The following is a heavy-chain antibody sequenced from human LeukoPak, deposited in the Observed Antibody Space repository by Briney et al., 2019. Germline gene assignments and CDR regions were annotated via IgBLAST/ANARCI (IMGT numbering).Heavy chain of an antibody. J-gene: IGHJ6*02. CDR3: ARDRMGGSYYYYGMDV. Sequence: PGGSLRLSCEASGFTFSSYSMNWVRQAPGKGLEWVSYISSSSSTIYYADSVKGRFTISRDNAKNSLYLQMNSLRDGDTAVYYCARDRMGGSYYYYGMDVWGQGTTVTVSS. CDR1: GFTFSSYS. CDR2: ISSSSSTI. V-gene: IGHV3-48*02. D-gene: IGHD3-10*01.